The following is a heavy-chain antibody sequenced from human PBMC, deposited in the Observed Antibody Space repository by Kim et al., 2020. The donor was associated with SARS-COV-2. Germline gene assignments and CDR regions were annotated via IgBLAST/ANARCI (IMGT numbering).Heavy chain of an antibody. V-gene: IGHV4-59*08. CDR3: ARRAGPTYYYDSSGSFDY. J-gene: IGHJ4*02. Sequence: KSRVTISVDTSKRQFSLKLSSVTAADTAVYYCARRAGPTYYYDSSGSFDYWGQGTLVTVSS. D-gene: IGHD3-22*01.